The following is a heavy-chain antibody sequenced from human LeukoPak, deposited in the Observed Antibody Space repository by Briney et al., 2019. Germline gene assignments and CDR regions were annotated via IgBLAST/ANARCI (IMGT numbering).Heavy chain of an antibody. CDR3: ARDHCSSTSCYNAFDI. J-gene: IGHJ3*02. Sequence: VKVSCKASGGTFSSYAISWVRQAPGQGLEWMGGIIPIFGTANYAQKFQGRVTITADESTSTAYMELSSLRSEDTAVYYCARDHCSSTSCYNAFDIWGQGTMVTVSS. V-gene: IGHV1-69*01. CDR2: IIPIFGTA. CDR1: GGTFSSYA. D-gene: IGHD2-2*02.